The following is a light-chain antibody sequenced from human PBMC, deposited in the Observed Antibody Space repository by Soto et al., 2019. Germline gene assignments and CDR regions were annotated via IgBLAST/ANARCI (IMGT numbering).Light chain of an antibody. Sequence: LEMTKSRLSLPVKPGEPASISCRSSKRLQHSNGYTCLDWYLQKPGQTPQLLIYLGSNRASGVPDRFSGSGSGTDFSRKISGVEAEDVGVYYCMQALQTPSTFGQGAKVDIK. CDR2: LGS. J-gene: IGKJ1*01. CDR3: MQALQTPST. CDR1: KRLQHSNGYTC. V-gene: IGKV2-28*01.